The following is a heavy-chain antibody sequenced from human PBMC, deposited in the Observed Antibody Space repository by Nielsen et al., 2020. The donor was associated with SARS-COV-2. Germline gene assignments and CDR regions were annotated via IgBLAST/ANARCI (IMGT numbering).Heavy chain of an antibody. Sequence: VRQMPGKGLEWVAVISYDGSNKYYADSVKGRFTISRDNSKNTLYLQMNSLRAEDTAVYYCASELVPGYYGMDVWGQGTTVTVSS. D-gene: IGHD6-13*01. J-gene: IGHJ6*02. CDR3: ASELVPGYYGMDV. V-gene: IGHV3-30-3*01. CDR2: ISYDGSNK.